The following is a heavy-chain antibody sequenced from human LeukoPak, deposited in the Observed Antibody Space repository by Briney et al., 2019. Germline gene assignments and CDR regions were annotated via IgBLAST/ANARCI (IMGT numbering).Heavy chain of an antibody. CDR3: ASAVGTVVYYYYMDV. J-gene: IGHJ6*03. V-gene: IGHV3-48*01. CDR1: GFTFGSYS. CDR2: ISSSSSTI. Sequence: GGSLRLSCAASGFTFGSYSMNWVREAPGKGLEWVSYISSSSSTIYYADSVKGRFTISRDNAKNSLYLQMNSLRAEDTAVYYCASAVGTVVYYYYMDVWGKGTTVTVSS. D-gene: IGHD2-15*01.